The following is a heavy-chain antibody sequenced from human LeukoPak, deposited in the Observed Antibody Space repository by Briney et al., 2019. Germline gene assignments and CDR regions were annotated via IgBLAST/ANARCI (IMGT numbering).Heavy chain of an antibody. CDR3: TRSTDTAMVLNFDY. J-gene: IGHJ4*02. Sequence: GGSLRLSCAASGFTFSGSAMHWVRQASGKGLEWVGRIRSKANSYATAYAASVKGRFTISRDDSKNTAYLQMNSLKTEDTAVYYCTRSTDTAMVLNFDYWGQGTLVTVSS. CDR1: GFTFSGSA. V-gene: IGHV3-73*01. CDR2: IRSKANSYAT. D-gene: IGHD5-18*01.